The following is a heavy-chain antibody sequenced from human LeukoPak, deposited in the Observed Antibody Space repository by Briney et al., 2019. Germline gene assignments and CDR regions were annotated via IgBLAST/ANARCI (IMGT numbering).Heavy chain of an antibody. D-gene: IGHD1-14*01. CDR2: IFYSGNT. CDR1: GGSISSYY. V-gene: IGHV4-59*01. J-gene: IGHJ2*01. Sequence: SETLSLTCTVSGGSISSYYWXXXXXXXXXXXXXIGFIFYSGNTNYNPSLKSRVTISVDTSKNQFSLKLSSVTAADTAVYYCARDLWGTWLDFDLWGRGTLVTVSS. CDR3: ARDLWGTWLDFDL.